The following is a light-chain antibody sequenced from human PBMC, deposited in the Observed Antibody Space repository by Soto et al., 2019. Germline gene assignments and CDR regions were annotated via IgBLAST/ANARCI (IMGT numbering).Light chain of an antibody. CDR1: QSVSSD. Sequence: EIVLTQSPATLSVSPGERATLSCRASQSVSSDLAWYHQKPGQAPRLLIYGASTRATGIPARFSGSGSGTEFTLTISSLQSEDFATYYCQQYNSYSPLTFGQGTKVDI. J-gene: IGKJ1*01. V-gene: IGKV3-15*01. CDR3: QQYNSYSPLT. CDR2: GAS.